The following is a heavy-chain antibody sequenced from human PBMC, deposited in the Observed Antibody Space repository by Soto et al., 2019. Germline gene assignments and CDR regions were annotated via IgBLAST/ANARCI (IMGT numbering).Heavy chain of an antibody. J-gene: IGHJ5*02. CDR3: AREVVNMARGWFDP. CDR1: GGAFKNYN. CDR2: VIPMFATP. Sequence: GASVTVSCKASGGAFKNYNIGWVRQAPGQGLEWMGGVIPMFATPHYAQKFQGRVTNTADASTSTAHMELSSLRSEDTAVYYCAREVVNMARGWFDPWGQGTLVTVSS. D-gene: IGHD3-22*01. V-gene: IGHV1-69*13.